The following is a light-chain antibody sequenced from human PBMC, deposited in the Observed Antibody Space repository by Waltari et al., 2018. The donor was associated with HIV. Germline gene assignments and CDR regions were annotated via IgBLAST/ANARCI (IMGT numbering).Light chain of an antibody. CDR2: DAS. Sequence: EIVMTQSPATLSVSPGERATLSCRASQSVNSYLAWYQQKPGQAPRLLIYDASTRATGVPARFSGSGSGTEFTLTISTLQSEDFAVYYCQQFIFWPFTFGQGTKLEI. CDR3: QQFIFWPFT. V-gene: IGKV3-15*01. CDR1: QSVNSY. J-gene: IGKJ2*01.